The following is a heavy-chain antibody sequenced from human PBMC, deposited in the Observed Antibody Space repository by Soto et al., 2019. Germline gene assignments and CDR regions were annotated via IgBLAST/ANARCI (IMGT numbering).Heavy chain of an antibody. V-gene: IGHV3-9*01. Sequence: EVQLVESGGGLVQPGRSLRLSCAASGFTFDDYAMHWVRQAPGKGLEWVSGISWNSGSIGYADSVKGRFTISRDNAKNSLYLQMNSLRAEDTALYYCAAGPMPTVTTDYWGQGTLVTVSS. CDR3: AAGPMPTVTTDY. CDR1: GFTFDDYA. CDR2: ISWNSGSI. J-gene: IGHJ4*02. D-gene: IGHD4-17*01.